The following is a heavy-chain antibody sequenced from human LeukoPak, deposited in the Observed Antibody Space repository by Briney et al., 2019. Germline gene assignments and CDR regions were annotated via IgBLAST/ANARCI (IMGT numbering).Heavy chain of an antibody. J-gene: IGHJ5*02. V-gene: IGHV4-30-4*01. CDR1: GGSISSGDYY. CDR3: ARPYYYDSRIDP. D-gene: IGHD3-22*01. CDR2: MYYSGST. Sequence: PSETLSLTCTVSGGSISSGDYYWSWIRQPPGKGLEWIAYMYYSGSTYYNPSLKSRVTMSADTSKNQLSLKLSSVTAADTAVYYCARPYYYDSRIDPWGQGALVTVSS.